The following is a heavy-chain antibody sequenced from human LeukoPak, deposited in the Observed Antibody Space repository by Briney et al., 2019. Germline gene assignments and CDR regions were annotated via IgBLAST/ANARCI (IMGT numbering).Heavy chain of an antibody. CDR3: AKDGTPEDWFDP. D-gene: IGHD1-26*01. J-gene: IGHJ5*02. Sequence: ASVKVSCKTSGYTFSRYGVSWVRQTPGQSLEWMGWISADNGNTKYAQKFQGRVTMTTDTSTSTAYMELRNLRSDDTAVYYCAKDGTPEDWFDPWGQGTLVTVSS. CDR1: GYTFSRYG. V-gene: IGHV1-18*01. CDR2: ISADNGNT.